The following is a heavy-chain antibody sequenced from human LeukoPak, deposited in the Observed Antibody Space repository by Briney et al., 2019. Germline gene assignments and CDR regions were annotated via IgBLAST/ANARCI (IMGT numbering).Heavy chain of an antibody. J-gene: IGHJ4*02. D-gene: IGHD6-19*01. CDR1: GFTFTNYA. V-gene: IGHV3-23*01. Sequence: GGSLRLSCAASGFTFTNYAMSWVRQAPGKGLEWVSAISGSGTSTYYADSVKGRFTISRDNSKNTLYLQMNSLRAEDTAVYYCARELGGWYASWGQGTLVTVSS. CDR2: ISGSGTST. CDR3: ARELGGWYAS.